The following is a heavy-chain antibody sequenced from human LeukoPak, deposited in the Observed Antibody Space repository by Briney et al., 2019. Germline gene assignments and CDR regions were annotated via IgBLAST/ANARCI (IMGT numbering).Heavy chain of an antibody. Sequence: SETLSLTCTVSGGSISGYYWSWIRQPAGKGLEWIGHIYTSGTTNYNPSLKSRVTMSIDTSKNQFSLKLSSVTAVDTAVYYCAREGSSAYAWFDPWGQGTLVTVSS. D-gene: IGHD3-22*01. V-gene: IGHV4-4*07. CDR3: AREGSSAYAWFDP. J-gene: IGHJ5*02. CDR1: GGSISGYY. CDR2: IYTSGTT.